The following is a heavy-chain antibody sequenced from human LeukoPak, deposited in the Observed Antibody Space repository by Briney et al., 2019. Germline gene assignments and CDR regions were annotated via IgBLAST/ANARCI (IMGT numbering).Heavy chain of an antibody. CDR3: ARQKYSSNMDV. CDR2: ISYDGSNK. CDR1: GFTFSSYA. J-gene: IGHJ6*02. V-gene: IGHV3-30-3*01. D-gene: IGHD6-13*01. Sequence: PGGSLRLSCAASGFTFSSYAMHWVRQAPGKGLEWVAVISYDGSNKYYADSVKGRFTISRDNSKNTLYLQMNSLGAEDTAVYYCARQKYSSNMDVWGQGTTVTVSS.